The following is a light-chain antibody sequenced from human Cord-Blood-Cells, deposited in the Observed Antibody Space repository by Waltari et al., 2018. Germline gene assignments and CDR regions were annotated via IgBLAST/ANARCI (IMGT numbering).Light chain of an antibody. Sequence: EIVITQSPATLSVSPGERATLSCRASQSVSSYLAWYQQKPGQAPRLLIYGASTRATGIPARFSGSESGTEFTLTISSLQSEDFAVYYCQQYNNWPLTFGGGTKVEIK. V-gene: IGKV3-15*01. CDR2: GAS. CDR1: QSVSSY. J-gene: IGKJ4*01. CDR3: QQYNNWPLT.